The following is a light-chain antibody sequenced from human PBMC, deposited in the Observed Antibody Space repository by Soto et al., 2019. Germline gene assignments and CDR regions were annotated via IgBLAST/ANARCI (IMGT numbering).Light chain of an antibody. J-gene: IGKJ5*01. CDR1: QSISTY. Sequence: EILLTHSPVTLSFSPWQRATLSFSSSQSISTYLAWYQVKPGQAPRLLIYDASSRATGVPARFSGSGSGTAFSLTISSLEPADVAVYYCQQSSQWPPLTFGQGTRLEIK. CDR2: DAS. CDR3: QQSSQWPPLT. V-gene: IGKV3-11*01.